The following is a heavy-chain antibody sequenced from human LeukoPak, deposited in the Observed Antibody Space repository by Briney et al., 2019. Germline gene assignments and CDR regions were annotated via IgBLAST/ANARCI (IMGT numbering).Heavy chain of an antibody. CDR3: ARVTYYYDSSGYYYPDY. Sequence: RGESLKISCKGSGYSFTSYWIGWVRQMPGKGLEWMGIIYPGDSDTRYSPSFQGQVTISADKSISTAYLQWSSLKASDTAMYYCARVTYYYDSSGYYYPDYWGQGTLVTVSS. D-gene: IGHD3-22*01. V-gene: IGHV5-51*01. J-gene: IGHJ4*02. CDR1: GYSFTSYW. CDR2: IYPGDSDT.